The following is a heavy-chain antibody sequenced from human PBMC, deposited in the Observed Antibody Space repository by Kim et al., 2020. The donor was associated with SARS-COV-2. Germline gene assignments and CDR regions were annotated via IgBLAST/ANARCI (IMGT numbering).Heavy chain of an antibody. D-gene: IGHD6-19*01. J-gene: IGHJ6*02. CDR1: GGSISSYY. V-gene: IGHV4-59*01. CDR2: IYYSGST. Sequence: SETLSLTCTVSGGSISSYYWSWIRQPPGKGLEWIGYIYYSGSTNYNPSLKSRVTISVDTSKNQFSLKLSSVTAADTAVYYCARDSSGWYLDYGMDVWGQGTTVTVSS. CDR3: ARDSSGWYLDYGMDV.